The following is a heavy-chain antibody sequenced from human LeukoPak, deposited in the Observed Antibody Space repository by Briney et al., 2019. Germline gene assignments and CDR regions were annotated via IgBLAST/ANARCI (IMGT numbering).Heavy chain of an antibody. D-gene: IGHD6-13*01. J-gene: IGHJ4*02. Sequence: GGSLRLSCAASGFTVSSNYMSWVRQAPGKGLEWVSVIYSGGSTYYADSVKDRFTISRDNSKNTLYLQMNSLRAEDTAVYYCAKVFYPAAGTGRVDFPFDFWGQGTLVTVSS. CDR2: IYSGGST. CDR3: AKVFYPAAGTGRVDFPFDF. V-gene: IGHV3-53*01. CDR1: GFTVSSNY.